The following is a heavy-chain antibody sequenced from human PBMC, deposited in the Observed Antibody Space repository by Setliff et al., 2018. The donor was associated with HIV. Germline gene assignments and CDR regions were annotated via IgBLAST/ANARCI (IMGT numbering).Heavy chain of an antibody. CDR3: ARDYIHVFDI. Sequence: AASVKVSCKPSGYMFIAYGMSWVRRAPGQGLEWMAWINSASGGTNYAQNFQGRVTVTRDTSINTVYLEVNGLKSDDTAVYYCARDYIHVFDIWGQGTMVTVSS. CDR2: INSASGGT. V-gene: IGHV1-2*02. J-gene: IGHJ3*02. CDR1: GYMFIAYG.